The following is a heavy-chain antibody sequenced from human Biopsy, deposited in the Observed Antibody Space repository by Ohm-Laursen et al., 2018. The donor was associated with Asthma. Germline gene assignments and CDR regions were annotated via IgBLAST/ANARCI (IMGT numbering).Heavy chain of an antibody. J-gene: IGHJ4*02. D-gene: IGHD3-22*01. CDR1: GGSITSSSYY. CDR2: MDHSGSP. V-gene: IGHV4-39*01. CDR3: VRHQYSSSWSTFDY. Sequence: VTLSLTCTVSGGSITSSSYYWGWIRQPPGKGMEWIGSMDHSGSPYYHPPLKSQATISEDTSKNRLSLKMSSVTAADTAVYFCVRHQYSSSWSTFDYWGQGALVTVSS.